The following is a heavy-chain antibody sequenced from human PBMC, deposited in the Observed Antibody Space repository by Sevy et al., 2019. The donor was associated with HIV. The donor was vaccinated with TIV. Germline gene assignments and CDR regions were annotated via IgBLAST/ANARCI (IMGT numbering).Heavy chain of an antibody. V-gene: IGHV3-23*01. Sequence: GGSLRLSCAASGFTFSSYAMNWVRQAPGKGLEWVSTIFGSGGGTYYADSVKGRFTISRDNSKNTLYLQMNSLRAEDTAVYYCAGGSYDSSGSFDAFDIWGQGTMVTVSS. D-gene: IGHD3-22*01. CDR2: IFGSGGGT. CDR3: AGGSYDSSGSFDAFDI. CDR1: GFTFSSYA. J-gene: IGHJ3*02.